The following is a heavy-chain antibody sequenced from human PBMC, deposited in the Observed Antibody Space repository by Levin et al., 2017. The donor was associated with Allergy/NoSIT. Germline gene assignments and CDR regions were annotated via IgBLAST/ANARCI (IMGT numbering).Heavy chain of an antibody. V-gene: IGHV4-59*12. Sequence: SQTLSLTCTVSGGSISSYYWSWIRQPPGKGLEWIGYIYYSGSTNYNPSLKSRVTISVDTSKNQFSLKLSSVTAADTAVYYCARESYGDADYWGQGTLVTVSS. D-gene: IGHD4-17*01. CDR2: IYYSGST. J-gene: IGHJ4*02. CDR3: ARESYGDADY. CDR1: GGSISSYY.